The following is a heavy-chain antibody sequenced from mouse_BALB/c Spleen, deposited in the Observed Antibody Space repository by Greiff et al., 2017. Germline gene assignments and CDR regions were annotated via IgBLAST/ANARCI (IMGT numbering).Heavy chain of an antibody. CDR2: ISNGGGST. CDR3: AREPLYYYGSSPYWYFDV. CDR1: GFTFSSYT. V-gene: IGHV5-12-2*01. J-gene: IGHJ1*01. Sequence: EVQLVESGGGLVQPGGSLKLSCAASGFTFSSYTMSWVRQTPEQRLEWVAYISNGGGSTYYPDTVKGRFTISRDNAKNTLYLQMSRLKSEDTAMYYCAREPLYYYGSSPYWYFDVWGAGTTVTVSS. D-gene: IGHD1-1*01.